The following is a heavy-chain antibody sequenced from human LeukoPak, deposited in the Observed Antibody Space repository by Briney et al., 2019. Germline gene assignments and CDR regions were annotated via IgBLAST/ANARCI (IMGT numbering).Heavy chain of an antibody. D-gene: IGHD5-24*01. V-gene: IGHV3-30*18. CDR1: GFTFSNCG. CDR2: ISYDGHNK. J-gene: IGHJ6*02. CDR3: ANDLGDGYNPYYYYSGMDV. Sequence: GGSLRLSCAASGFTFSNCGMHWVRQAPGKGLEWLAVISYDGHNKYYADSVKGRFTISRDNSKNTLDLQMNSLRAEDTAVYYCANDLGDGYNPYYYYSGMDVWGQGTTVTISS.